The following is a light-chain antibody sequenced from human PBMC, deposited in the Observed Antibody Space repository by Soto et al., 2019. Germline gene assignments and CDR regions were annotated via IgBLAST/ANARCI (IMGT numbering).Light chain of an antibody. V-gene: IGKV3D-20*02. CDR3: LHRMNWPLS. Sequence: ESVLTQSPVAICLSPVAIPTQSRRSSQSLRRNYIAWYQQRPGRAPRLLIYGASSRATGIPDRFSGSGSGTDFSLTISSLEPEDFGVYYCLHRMNWPLSFGKGQQREI. CDR1: QSLRRNY. J-gene: IGKJ5*01. CDR2: GAS.